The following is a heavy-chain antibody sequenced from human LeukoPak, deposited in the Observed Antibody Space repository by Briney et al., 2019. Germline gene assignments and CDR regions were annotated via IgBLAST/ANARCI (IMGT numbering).Heavy chain of an antibody. CDR2: FIPIFGTA. CDR1: GGTFSNYA. CDR3: GMTYYYHSSGYSYYFDY. J-gene: IGHJ4*02. V-gene: IGHV1-69*05. D-gene: IGHD3-22*01. Sequence: EASVKVSCKAFGGTFSNYAINWVRQAPGQGLEWMGGFIPIFGTAYHAQKFQGRVTITTDESTSTAYMELSSLRSEDTAVYCCGMTYYYHSSGYSYYFDYWGQGTLVTVSS.